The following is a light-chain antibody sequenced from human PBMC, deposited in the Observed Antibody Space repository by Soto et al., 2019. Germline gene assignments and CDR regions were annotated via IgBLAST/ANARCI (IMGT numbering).Light chain of an antibody. J-gene: IGLJ1*01. CDR2: DVA. Sequence: QSALTQPASVSDSPGQSITISCTGTSSDVGGSNFVSWHQQHPGKPPKLIIYDVANRPSGVSNRFSGSKSGGTASLIISRLQTEDEADYYCVSYTSSTTYVFGTGTKVTVL. CDR3: VSYTSSTTYV. V-gene: IGLV2-14*03. CDR1: SSDVGGSNF.